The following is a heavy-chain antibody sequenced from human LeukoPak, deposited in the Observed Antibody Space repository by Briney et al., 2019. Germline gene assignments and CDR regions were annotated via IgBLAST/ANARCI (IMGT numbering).Heavy chain of an antibody. Sequence: ASVKVSCKASGYTFTSYALSWVRQAPGQGLEWMGWINAYNGNANYAQILQGRVTRTTDTSTSTAYMELRSLRSDDTAVYYCARALNSYGYSPFDSWGQGTLVTVSS. CDR2: INAYNGNA. CDR3: ARALNSYGYSPFDS. V-gene: IGHV1-18*01. D-gene: IGHD5-18*01. CDR1: GYTFTSYA. J-gene: IGHJ4*02.